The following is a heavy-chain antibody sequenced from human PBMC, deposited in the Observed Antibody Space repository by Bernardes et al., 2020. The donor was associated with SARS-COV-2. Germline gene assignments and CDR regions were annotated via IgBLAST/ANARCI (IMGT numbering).Heavy chain of an antibody. Sequence: GGSLRLSCAASGFTFRSYAMYWVRQAPGTGLEWVSAISTSAPSTYYTDSVKGRFTISRDDSKNTLFLQMDSLRAEDTAVYYCAKGTRDYYYDSWGQGTLVTVSS. V-gene: IGHV3-23*01. D-gene: IGHD3-3*01. CDR1: GFTFRSYA. CDR2: ISTSAPST. J-gene: IGHJ5*01. CDR3: AKGTRDYYYDS.